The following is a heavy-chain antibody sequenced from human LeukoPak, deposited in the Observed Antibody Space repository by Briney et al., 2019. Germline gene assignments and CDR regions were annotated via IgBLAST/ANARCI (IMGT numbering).Heavy chain of an antibody. CDR2: ISDDGSNK. V-gene: IGHV3-30*18. Sequence: GRSLRLSCAASGFTFSSYGMHWVRQAPGKGLEGVAVISDDGSNKYYADFGKGRFTISRDNSKKTLYLQLNSLRAEDTAVYYCAKPPLLETVSTMYWGQGTLVTVSS. J-gene: IGHJ4*02. CDR3: AKPPLLETVSTMY. D-gene: IGHD5/OR15-5a*01. CDR1: GFTFSSYG.